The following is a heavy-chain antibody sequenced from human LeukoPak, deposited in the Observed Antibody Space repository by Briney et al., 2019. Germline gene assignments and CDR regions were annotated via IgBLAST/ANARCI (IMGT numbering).Heavy chain of an antibody. D-gene: IGHD6-13*01. J-gene: IGHJ4*01. CDR3: AREVVAAPGTVDY. V-gene: IGHV4-59*01. CDR2: IYYSGST. Sequence: SETLSLTCTVSGGSIRSYHWSWIRQPPGKRLEWIGYIYYSGSTNYNPSLKSRVTISVDTSKNQFSLKLSSVTAADTAVYYCAREVVAAPGTVDYWGQGTLVTVSS. CDR1: GGSIRSYH.